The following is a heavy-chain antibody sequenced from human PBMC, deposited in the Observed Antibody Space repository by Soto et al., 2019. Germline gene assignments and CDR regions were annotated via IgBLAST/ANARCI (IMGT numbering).Heavy chain of an antibody. CDR2: ISGSGGST. D-gene: IGHD3-10*01. CDR1: GFTFSSYA. CDR3: AKDRGSGSGSTEIDY. V-gene: IGHV3-23*01. Sequence: EVQLLESGGGLVQPGGSLRLSCAASGFTFSSYAMSWVRQAPGKGLEWVSAISGSGGSTYYADSVKGRFTISRDNSKNTLYLQMYSLRAEDTAVYYCAKDRGSGSGSTEIDYWGQGTLVTVSS. J-gene: IGHJ4*02.